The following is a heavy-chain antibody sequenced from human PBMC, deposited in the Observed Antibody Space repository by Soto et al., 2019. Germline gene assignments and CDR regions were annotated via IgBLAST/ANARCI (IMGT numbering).Heavy chain of an antibody. J-gene: IGHJ5*02. Sequence: VKVSCKASGYTFTGYYMHWVRQAPGQGLEWMGWINPNSGGTNYAQKFQGRVTMTRDTSISTAYMELSRLRSDDTAVYYCARAPNPYSSSSGWFDPWGQGTLVTVSS. CDR2: INPNSGGT. CDR1: GYTFTGYY. V-gene: IGHV1-2*02. CDR3: ARAPNPYSSSSGWFDP. D-gene: IGHD6-6*01.